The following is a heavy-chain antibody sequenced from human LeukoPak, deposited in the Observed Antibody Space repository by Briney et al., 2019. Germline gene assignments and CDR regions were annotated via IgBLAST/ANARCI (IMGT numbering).Heavy chain of an antibody. CDR2: IKQDGSEK. CDR3: ASWGEGALDN. CDR1: GFTFSSYW. Sequence: GSLRLSCAASGFTFSSYWMSWVRQAPGKGLEWVANIKQDGSEKYYVDSVKGRFTISRDNAKKSLYLQMNSLRVEDTGVYYCASWGEGALDNWGQGTLVTVSS. D-gene: IGHD1-26*01. V-gene: IGHV3-7*02. J-gene: IGHJ4*02.